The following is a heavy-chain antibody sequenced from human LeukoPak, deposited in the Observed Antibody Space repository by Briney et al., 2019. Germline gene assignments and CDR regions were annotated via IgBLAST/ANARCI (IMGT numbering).Heavy chain of an antibody. Sequence: SETPSLTCTVSGGSISSGSYYWSWIRQPAGKGLEWIGRIYTSGSTNYNPSLKSRVTISVDTSKNQFSLKLSSVTAADTAVYYCARAADSSGYFYYFDYWGQGTLVTVSS. J-gene: IGHJ4*02. D-gene: IGHD3-22*01. V-gene: IGHV4-61*02. CDR1: GGSISSGSYY. CDR2: IYTSGST. CDR3: ARAADSSGYFYYFDY.